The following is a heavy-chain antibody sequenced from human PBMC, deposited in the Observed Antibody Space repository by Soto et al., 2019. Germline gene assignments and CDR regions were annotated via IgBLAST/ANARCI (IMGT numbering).Heavy chain of an antibody. CDR1: GYTFTTYY. V-gene: IGHV1-46*01. D-gene: IGHD3-9*01. Sequence: ASVKVSCKGSGYTFTTYYIHWLRQAPGQGLEWMGIINPSAGGTTYAQKFQGRVTMTTDTSTSTAYMELSSLRSDDTAVYYCARPYYDILTGYFPFDYWGQGTLVTVSS. CDR3: ARPYYDILTGYFPFDY. J-gene: IGHJ4*02. CDR2: INPSAGGT.